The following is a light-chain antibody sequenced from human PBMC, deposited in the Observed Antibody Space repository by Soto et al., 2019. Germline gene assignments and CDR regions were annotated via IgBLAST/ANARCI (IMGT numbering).Light chain of an antibody. J-gene: IGLJ2*01. V-gene: IGLV2-14*01. Sequence: ALTQPASVSESPGQSITISCTGTSSDIGVSTFVSWYQQHPGKAPELIIYEVSDRPSGISNRFSGSKSGNTASLTISGLQAEDEADYYCSSYTTSHTLVFGGGTKLTVL. CDR3: SSYTTSHTLV. CDR2: EVS. CDR1: SSDIGVSTF.